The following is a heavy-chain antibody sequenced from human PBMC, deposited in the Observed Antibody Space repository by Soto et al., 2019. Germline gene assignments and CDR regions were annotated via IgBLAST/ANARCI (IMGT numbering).Heavy chain of an antibody. Sequence: SETLSLTCAVYGGSFSGYYWSWIRQPPGKGLEWIGEINHSGSTNYNPSLKSRVTISVDTSKNQFSLKLSSVTAADTAVYYCARVFAAAGPRSLFDPWGKGTLVPVSS. V-gene: IGHV4-34*01. CDR2: INHSGST. D-gene: IGHD6-13*01. CDR3: ARVFAAAGPRSLFDP. J-gene: IGHJ5*02. CDR1: GGSFSGYY.